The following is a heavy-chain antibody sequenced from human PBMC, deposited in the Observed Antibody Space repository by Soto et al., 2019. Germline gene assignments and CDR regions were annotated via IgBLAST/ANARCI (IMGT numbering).Heavy chain of an antibody. Sequence: TLSLTFTVSSGSISSSSHYWVLISHPPGKGLAWIGSIYYSGSTYYNPSLKSRVTISVDTSKNQFSLKLSSVTAADTAVYYCARQYCSSGTCYSIDYWGQGTLVTVSS. CDR3: ARQYCSSGTCYSIDY. CDR1: SGSISSSSHY. J-gene: IGHJ4*02. V-gene: IGHV4-39*01. CDR2: IYYSGST. D-gene: IGHD2-15*01.